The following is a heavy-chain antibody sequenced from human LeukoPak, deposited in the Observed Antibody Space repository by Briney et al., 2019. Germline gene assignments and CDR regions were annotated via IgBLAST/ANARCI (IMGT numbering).Heavy chain of an antibody. J-gene: IGHJ5*02. Sequence: PGGSLRLSCAVSGFTFSSYWMTWVRQAPGKGLEWVSVIYSGGRTNYADSVKGRFTISRDNSKNTLYVQMNSLRAEDTAVYYCARVSFRWFDPWGQGTLVTVSS. V-gene: IGHV3-66*01. CDR3: ARVSFRWFDP. CDR2: IYSGGRT. CDR1: GFTFSSYW.